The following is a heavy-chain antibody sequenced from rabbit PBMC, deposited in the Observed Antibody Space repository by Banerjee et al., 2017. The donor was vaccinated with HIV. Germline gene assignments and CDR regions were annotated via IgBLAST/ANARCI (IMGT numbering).Heavy chain of an antibody. J-gene: IGHJ3*01. CDR2: IYAGSTGST. CDR3: ARSPGYTYGYAGYAYATRLDL. V-gene: IGHV1S45*01. D-gene: IGHD6-1*01. CDR1: GFSFSSSYY. Sequence: QEQLEESGGDLVKPGASLTLTCTASGFSFSSSYYMCWVRQAPGKGLEWIACIYAGSTGSTYYASWAKGRFTISKTSSTTVTLQMTSLTAADTATYFCARSPGYTYGYAGYAYATRLDLWGQGTLVTVS.